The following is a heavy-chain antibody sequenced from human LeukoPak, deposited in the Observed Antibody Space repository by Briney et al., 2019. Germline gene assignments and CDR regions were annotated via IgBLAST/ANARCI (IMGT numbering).Heavy chain of an antibody. CDR1: GFTFSDHY. CDR3: ARHYGP. V-gene: IGHV4-39*01. D-gene: IGHD3-16*01. J-gene: IGHJ5*02. Sequence: GSLRLSCAASGFTFSDHYMDWVRQPPGKGLEWIGSIYYSGSTYYNPSLKSRVTISVDTSKNQFSLKLSSVTAADTAVYYCARHYGPWGQGTLVTVSS. CDR2: IYYSGST.